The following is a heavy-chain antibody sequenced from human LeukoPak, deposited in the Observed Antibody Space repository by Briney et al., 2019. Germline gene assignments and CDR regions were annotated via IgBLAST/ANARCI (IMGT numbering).Heavy chain of an antibody. V-gene: IGHV4-59*01. CDR1: RGYISSYY. CDR2: SYYSGST. D-gene: IGHD6-13*01. Sequence: SETLSLTCTVSRGYISSYYWSWIRQPPGKGLEWIGYSYYSGSTNYNPSLKSRVTISVDTSKNQSSLKLSSVTAAHTAVYYCARARNPGYSRSWYVGNWGQGTLVTVSS. J-gene: IGHJ4*02. CDR3: ARARNPGYSRSWYVGN.